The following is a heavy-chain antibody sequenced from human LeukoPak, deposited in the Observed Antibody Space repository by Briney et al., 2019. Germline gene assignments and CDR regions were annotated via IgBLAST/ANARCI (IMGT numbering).Heavy chain of an antibody. Sequence: SETLSLTCTVSGDSISNGGYYWSWIRQPPGKGLEWIGYIFHTGSTYYNPSLKSRVTISVDRPKSQFSLKLSSVTAADTAVYYCARLEYSSGWFDAFDIWGQGTMVTVSS. CDR1: GDSISNGGYY. CDR3: ARLEYSSGWFDAFDI. CDR2: IFHTGST. D-gene: IGHD6-19*01. V-gene: IGHV4-30-2*01. J-gene: IGHJ3*02.